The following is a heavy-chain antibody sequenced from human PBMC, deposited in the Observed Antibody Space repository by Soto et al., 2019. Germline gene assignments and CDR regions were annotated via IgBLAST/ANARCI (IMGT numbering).Heavy chain of an antibody. D-gene: IGHD3-3*01. CDR3: ARMRLRFLEWLVYYYYGMDV. V-gene: IGHV1-69*13. J-gene: IGHJ6*02. Sequence: SVKVSCKASGGTFRSYAISWVRQAPGQGLEWMGGIIPIFGTANYAQKFQGRVTITADESTSTAYMELSSLRSEDTAVYYCARMRLRFLEWLVYYYYGMDVWGQGTTVTVSS. CDR2: IIPIFGTA. CDR1: GGTFRSYA.